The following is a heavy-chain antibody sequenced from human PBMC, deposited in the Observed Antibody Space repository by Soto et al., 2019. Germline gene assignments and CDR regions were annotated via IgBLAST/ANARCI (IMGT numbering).Heavy chain of an antibody. CDR3: VGGQYYFDY. CDR2: ISYDGSNR. V-gene: IGHV3-30*03. Sequence: QVQLVESGGGVVQPGRSLRLSCAASGFPFTTYGMHWVREGPGKGLEWVAVISYDGSNRYYADSVKGRFTISRDNSKNTLYLQMNDLRPDDTALYYCVGGQYYFDYRGHGTLVTVSS. D-gene: IGHD3-10*01. J-gene: IGHJ4*01. CDR1: GFPFTTYG.